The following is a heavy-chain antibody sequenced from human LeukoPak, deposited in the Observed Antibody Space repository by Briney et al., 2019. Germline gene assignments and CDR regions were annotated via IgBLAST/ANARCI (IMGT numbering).Heavy chain of an antibody. D-gene: IGHD3-10*01. CDR2: VSDSGGST. J-gene: IGHJ4*02. V-gene: IGHV3-23*01. Sequence: PGGSLRLSCAASGFVFSTYAMSWVRQAPGKGLEWASSVSDSGGSTYNAESVKGRFTISRDNSKNTLYLQMDSLRAEDTAVYYCAKERSGSYMFPFDYWGQGTLVTVSS. CDR1: GFVFSTYA. CDR3: AKERSGSYMFPFDY.